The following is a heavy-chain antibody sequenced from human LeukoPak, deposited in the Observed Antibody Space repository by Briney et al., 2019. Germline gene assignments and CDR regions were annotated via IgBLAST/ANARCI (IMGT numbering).Heavy chain of an antibody. D-gene: IGHD2-15*01. CDR3: ARDIGYCSGGSCLVLDY. CDR1: GFTFSSYD. Sequence: GGSLRLSCAASGFTFSSYDMHWVRQAPGKGLEWVAFIRYDGNIKYFADSVKGRFTISRDTSKNTLYLQMNSLRAEDTAVYYCARDIGYCSGGSCLVLDYWGQGTLVTVSS. CDR2: IRYDGNIK. J-gene: IGHJ4*02. V-gene: IGHV3-30*02.